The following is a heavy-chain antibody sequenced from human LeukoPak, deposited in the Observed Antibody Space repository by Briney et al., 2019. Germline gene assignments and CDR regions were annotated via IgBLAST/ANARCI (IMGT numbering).Heavy chain of an antibody. CDR1: GGSISSGTYY. Sequence: SETLSLTCTVSGGSISSGTYYWSWIRQPAGKGLEWIGRIYKSGSTNYNPSLKSRVTISVDTSKNQFSLKVSSVSAADTAVYYCARAYSSSWYWNWFDPWGQGTLVTVSS. CDR3: ARAYSSSWYWNWFDP. V-gene: IGHV4-61*02. D-gene: IGHD6-13*01. J-gene: IGHJ5*02. CDR2: IYKSGST.